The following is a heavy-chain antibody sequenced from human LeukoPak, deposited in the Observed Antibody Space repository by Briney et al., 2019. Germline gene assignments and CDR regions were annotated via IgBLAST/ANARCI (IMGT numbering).Heavy chain of an antibody. CDR1: GFTFSSYS. Sequence: GGSLRLSCASSGFTFSSYSMNWVRQAPGKGLEWVSSISSSSSYIYYADSVKGRFTISRDNAKNSLYLQMNSLRAEDTAVYYCAREGDTAMPYSSTRHYWGQGTLVTVSS. J-gene: IGHJ4*02. CDR3: AREGDTAMPYSSTRHY. CDR2: ISSSSSYI. D-gene: IGHD5-18*01. V-gene: IGHV3-21*01.